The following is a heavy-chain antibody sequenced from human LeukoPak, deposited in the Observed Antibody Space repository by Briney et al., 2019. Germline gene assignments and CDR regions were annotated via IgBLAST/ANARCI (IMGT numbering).Heavy chain of an antibody. J-gene: IGHJ3*02. CDR2: ITSSSSYT. Sequence: GGSLRLSCAASGFTFTTYNMNWVRQAPGTVLEWVSSITSSSSYTFYADSVKGRFTISRDNAKNSLYLRMNSLRAEDMALYYCAKEVSYYYDSSGYYNDAFDIWGQGTMVTVSS. V-gene: IGHV3-21*04. CDR1: GFTFTTYN. CDR3: AKEVSYYYDSSGYYNDAFDI. D-gene: IGHD3-22*01.